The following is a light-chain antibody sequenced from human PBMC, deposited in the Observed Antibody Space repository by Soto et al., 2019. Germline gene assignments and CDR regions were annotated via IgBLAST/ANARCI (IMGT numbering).Light chain of an antibody. CDR2: GAS. CDR1: QSVSSSY. J-gene: IGKJ1*01. V-gene: IGKV3-20*01. CDR3: QKYGISPRT. Sequence: EIVLTQSPGTLSLSPGERATLSCRASQSVSSSYLAWYQQKPGQAPRLLIYGASSRATGIPDRFSGSGSGTDFTLTISRLEPEEFAAYYCQKYGISPRTFGQGTKVEIK.